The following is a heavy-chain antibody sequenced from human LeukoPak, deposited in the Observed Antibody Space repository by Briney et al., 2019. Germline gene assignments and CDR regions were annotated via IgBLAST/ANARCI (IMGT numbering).Heavy chain of an antibody. D-gene: IGHD5-24*01. CDR2: IYYSGST. Sequence: SETLSLTCTVSGGSISSYYWSWIRQPPGKGLEWIGYIYYSGSTNYNPSLKSRVTISVDTSKNQFSLKLSSVTAADTAVYYCAGSRDGYNYAWGQGTLVTVSS. CDR1: GGSISSYY. CDR3: AGSRDGYNYA. J-gene: IGHJ5*02. V-gene: IGHV4-59*01.